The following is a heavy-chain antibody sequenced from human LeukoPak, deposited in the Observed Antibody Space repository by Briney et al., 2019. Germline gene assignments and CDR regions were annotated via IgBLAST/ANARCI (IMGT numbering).Heavy chain of an antibody. CDR2: ISAYNRNT. J-gene: IGHJ3*02. CDR3: ARMAAAAGGAFDI. D-gene: IGHD6-25*01. CDR1: GYTFTGYG. V-gene: IGHV1-18*01. Sequence: GASVKVSCKASGYTFTGYGISWVCQAPGRGLEWMGWISAYNRNTNYAQKLQGRVTMTTDTSTSTAYMELRSLRSDDTAVYYCARMAAAAGGAFDIWGQGTMVTVSS.